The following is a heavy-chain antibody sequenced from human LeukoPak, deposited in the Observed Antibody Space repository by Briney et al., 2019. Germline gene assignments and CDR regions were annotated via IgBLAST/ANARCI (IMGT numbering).Heavy chain of an antibody. CDR1: VFTFSRCS. J-gene: IGHJ3*02. V-gene: IGHV3-48*01. CDR3: AREEGDGYNYGAFHI. Sequence: GGSLRLSCAASVFTFSRCSMNCVRQAPGKGRECVSYTPNSGSNIYYAESVKGRFTIYRDNAKNSLYMQMNSRRAEDTAVYYCAREEGDGYNYGAFHIWGQGTMVTVSS. D-gene: IGHD5-24*01. CDR2: TPNSGSNI.